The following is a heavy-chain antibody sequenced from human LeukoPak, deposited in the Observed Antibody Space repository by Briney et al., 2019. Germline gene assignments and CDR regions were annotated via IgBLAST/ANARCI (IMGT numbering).Heavy chain of an antibody. D-gene: IGHD4-17*01. CDR1: GGSISSGDYY. V-gene: IGHV4-30-4*01. J-gene: IGHJ4*02. CDR2: IYYSGGT. CDR3: ARGDYGGDFDH. Sequence: PSETLSLTCTVSGGSISSGDYYWSWIRQPPGKGLEWIGYIYYSGGTYYNPSLKSRVTISVDTSKNQFSLKLSSVTAADTAVYYCARGDYGGDFDHWGQGTLVTVSS.